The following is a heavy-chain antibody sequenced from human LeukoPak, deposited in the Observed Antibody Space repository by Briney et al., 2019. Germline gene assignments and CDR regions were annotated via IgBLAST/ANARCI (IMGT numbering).Heavy chain of an antibody. Sequence: GGSLRLSCAASGFTFSSYWMYWVRQPPGKGLVWVSQINGDGSSTSYADSVKGRFTISRDNSKNTLYLQMNSLRAEGTAIYYCAKLLWFGEGRADYWGQGTLVTVSS. V-gene: IGHV3-74*01. CDR1: GFTFSSYW. J-gene: IGHJ4*02. CDR2: INGDGSST. D-gene: IGHD3-10*01. CDR3: AKLLWFGEGRADY.